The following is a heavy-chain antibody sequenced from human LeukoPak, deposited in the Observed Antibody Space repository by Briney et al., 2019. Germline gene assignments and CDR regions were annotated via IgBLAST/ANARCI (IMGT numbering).Heavy chain of an antibody. V-gene: IGHV4-34*01. CDR1: GGSFSGYY. J-gene: IGHJ3*02. Sequence: SETLSLTCAVSGGSFSGYYWSWIRQPPGKGLEWIGEINRSGSTNYNPSLKSRVTISVDTSKNQFSLKLSSVTAADTTVYYCARVRYCSSTSCYLAFDIWGQGTMVTVSS. D-gene: IGHD2-2*01. CDR2: INRSGST. CDR3: ARVRYCSSTSCYLAFDI.